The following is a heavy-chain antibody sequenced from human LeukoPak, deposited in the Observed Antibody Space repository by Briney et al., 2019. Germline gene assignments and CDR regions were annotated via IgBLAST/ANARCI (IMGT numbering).Heavy chain of an antibody. V-gene: IGHV3-9*01. Sequence: PGESLRLSCAASGFTFDDYAMHWVRQAPGKGLEWVSGISWNSGSIGYADSVKGRFTISRDNAKNSLYLQMNSLRAEDTALYYCAKAHRVTGAFDIWGQGTMVTVSS. D-gene: IGHD5-18*01. CDR3: AKAHRVTGAFDI. CDR2: ISWNSGSI. J-gene: IGHJ3*02. CDR1: GFTFDDYA.